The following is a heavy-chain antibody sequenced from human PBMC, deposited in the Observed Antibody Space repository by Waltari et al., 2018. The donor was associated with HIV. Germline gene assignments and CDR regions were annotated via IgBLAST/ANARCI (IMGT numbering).Heavy chain of an antibody. V-gene: IGHV1-8*01. J-gene: IGHJ3*02. Sequence: QVQLVQSGAEAKKPGASVRVSCKTSGYTFTSYDINWVRQATGQGLEWMGWMNPNSGNTGYAQKFQGRVTMARNTSISTAYMELRSLRYEDTAVYYCARGPIVGKAFDIWGQGTMVTVSS. CDR3: ARGPIVGKAFDI. CDR2: MNPNSGNT. CDR1: GYTFTSYD. D-gene: IGHD1-26*01.